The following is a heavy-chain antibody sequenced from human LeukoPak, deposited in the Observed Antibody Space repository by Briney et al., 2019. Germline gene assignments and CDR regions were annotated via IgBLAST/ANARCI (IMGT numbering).Heavy chain of an antibody. V-gene: IGHV3-53*01. J-gene: IGHJ4*02. CDR2: FYSGGTT. CDR1: GFTVRSNY. D-gene: IGHD6-19*01. Sequence: GGSLRLSCAASGFTVRSNYLSWVRQAPGKGLEWVSVFYSGGTTYYADSVKGRFTISRDNSKNTLYLQMNNLRPEHTAVYYCARGGSGWSLGYWGQGTLVTVSS. CDR3: ARGGSGWSLGY.